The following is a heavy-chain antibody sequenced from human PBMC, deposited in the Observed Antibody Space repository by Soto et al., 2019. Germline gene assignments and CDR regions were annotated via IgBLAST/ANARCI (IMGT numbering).Heavy chain of an antibody. Sequence: PGESLKISCKGSGYSFTSYWIGWVRQMPGKGLEWMGIIYPGDSDTRYSPSFQGQVTISADKSISTAYLQWSSLKASGTAMYYCASQYFGFPGSGALFGYWGQGTLVTVSS. V-gene: IGHV5-51*01. CDR3: ASQYFGFPGSGALFGY. CDR2: IYPGDSDT. CDR1: GYSFTSYW. D-gene: IGHD3-10*01. J-gene: IGHJ4*02.